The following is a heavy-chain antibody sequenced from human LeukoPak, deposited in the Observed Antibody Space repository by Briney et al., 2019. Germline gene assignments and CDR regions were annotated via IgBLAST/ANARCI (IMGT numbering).Heavy chain of an antibody. V-gene: IGHV3-74*01. CDR1: GITFSNYW. J-gene: IGHJ4*02. CDR2: INSDGSRI. D-gene: IGHD3-22*01. CDR3: ASSPVITRD. Sequence: TGGSLRLSCAASGITFSNYWMHWVRHAPGKGLEWVSRINSDGSRITYADSVKGRFTISRDNAKNTLYLQMNSLRVEDTAVYYCASSPVITRDWGQGTLVTVSS.